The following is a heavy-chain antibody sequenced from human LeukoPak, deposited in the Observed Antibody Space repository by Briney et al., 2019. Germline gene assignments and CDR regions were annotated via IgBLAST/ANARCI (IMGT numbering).Heavy chain of an antibody. Sequence: GASVKVSCKASGGTFSSYAISWVRQAPGQGLEWMGGIIPIFGTANYAQKFQGRVTITADESTSTAYMELSSLRSEDTAVYYCAGFGELSSPDYWGQGTLATVSS. J-gene: IGHJ4*02. CDR3: AGFGELSSPDY. V-gene: IGHV1-69*13. CDR1: GGTFSSYA. D-gene: IGHD3-10*01. CDR2: IIPIFGTA.